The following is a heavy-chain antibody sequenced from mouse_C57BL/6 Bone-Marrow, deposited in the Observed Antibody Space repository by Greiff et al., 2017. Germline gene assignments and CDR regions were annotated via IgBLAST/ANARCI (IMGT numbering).Heavy chain of an antibody. Sequence: EVKVEESGGGLVKPGGSLKLSCAASGFTFSDYGMHWVRQAPEKGLEWVAYISSGSSTIYYADTVKGRFTISRDNAKNTLFLQMTSLRSEDTAMYYCARAPYGSSIDYWGQGTTLTVSS. V-gene: IGHV5-17*01. J-gene: IGHJ2*01. CDR3: ARAPYGSSIDY. CDR2: ISSGSSTI. CDR1: GFTFSDYG. D-gene: IGHD1-1*01.